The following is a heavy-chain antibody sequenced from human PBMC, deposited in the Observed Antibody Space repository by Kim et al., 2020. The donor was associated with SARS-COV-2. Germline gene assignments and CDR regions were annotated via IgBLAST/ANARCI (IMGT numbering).Heavy chain of an antibody. CDR1: GYTFTGYY. CDR3: ARLPLVVVAASTQDY. D-gene: IGHD2-15*01. CDR2: INPNSGGT. Sequence: ASVKVSCKASGYTFTGYYMHWVRQAPGQGLEWMGRINPNSGGTNYAQKFQGRVTMTRDTSISTAYMELSRLRSDDTAVYYCARLPLVVVAASTQDYWGQGTLVTVSS. V-gene: IGHV1-2*06. J-gene: IGHJ4*02.